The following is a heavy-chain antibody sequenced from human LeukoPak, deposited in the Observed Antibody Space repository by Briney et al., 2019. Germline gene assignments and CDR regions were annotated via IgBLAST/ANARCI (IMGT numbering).Heavy chain of an antibody. J-gene: IGHJ4*02. Sequence: KPGGSLRLSCAASGFTFSDYYMSWIRQAPGKGLEWVSYISSSSSYTNYADSVKGRFTISRDNAKNSLYLQMNCLRAEDTAVYYCVRITMVRGVRDYFDYWGQGTLVTVSS. CDR2: ISSSSSYT. D-gene: IGHD3-10*01. CDR1: GFTFSDYY. CDR3: VRITMVRGVRDYFDY. V-gene: IGHV3-11*03.